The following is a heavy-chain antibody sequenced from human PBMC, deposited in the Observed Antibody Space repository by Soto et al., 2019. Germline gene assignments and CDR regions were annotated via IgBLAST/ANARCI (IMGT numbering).Heavy chain of an antibody. D-gene: IGHD5-18*01. V-gene: IGHV4-4*02. CDR3: ARWRYVYSFDY. CDR2: IYYSGST. J-gene: IGHJ4*02. Sequence: PSETLSLTCAVSGGSISSTNWWNWVRQPPGKGLEWIGYIYYSGSTNYNPSLKSRVTISVDTSKNQFSLKLSSVTAADTAVYYCARWRYVYSFDYWGQGTLVTVSS. CDR1: GGSISSTNW.